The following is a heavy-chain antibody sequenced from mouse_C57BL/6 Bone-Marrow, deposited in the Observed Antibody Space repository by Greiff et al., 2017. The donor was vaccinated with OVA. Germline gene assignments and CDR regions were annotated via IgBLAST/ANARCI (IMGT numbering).Heavy chain of an antibody. J-gene: IGHJ1*03. D-gene: IGHD2-3*01. CDR3: ASGAYDGYWTYWYFDV. CDR1: GYSFTDYN. CDR2: INPNYGTT. Sequence: VQLQQSGPELVKPGASVKISCKASGYSFTDYNMNWVKQSNGKSLEWIGVINPNYGTTSYNQKFKGKATLTVDQSSSTAYMQLNSLTSEDSAVYYCASGAYDGYWTYWYFDVWGTGTTVTVSS. V-gene: IGHV1-39*01.